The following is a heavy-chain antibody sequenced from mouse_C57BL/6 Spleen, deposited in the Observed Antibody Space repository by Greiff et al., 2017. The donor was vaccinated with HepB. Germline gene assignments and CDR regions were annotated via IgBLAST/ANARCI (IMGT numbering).Heavy chain of an antibody. CDR2: INPSSGYT. V-gene: IGHV1-7*01. CDR3: ARSDWGLPYAMDY. Sequence: QVQLKESGAELAKPGASVKLSCKASGYTFTSYWMHWVKQRPGQGLEWIGYINPSSGYTKYNQKFKDKATLTADKSSSTAYMQLSSLTYEDSAVYYCARSDWGLPYAMDYWGQGTSVTVSS. D-gene: IGHD4-1*01. J-gene: IGHJ4*01. CDR1: GYTFTSYW.